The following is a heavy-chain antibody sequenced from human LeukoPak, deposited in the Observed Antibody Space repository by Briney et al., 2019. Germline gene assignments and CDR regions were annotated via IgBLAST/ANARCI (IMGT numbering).Heavy chain of an antibody. CDR1: GFTFSRYW. CDR3: TRELGYCSGGSCYSWFDP. D-gene: IGHD2-15*01. Sequence: GGSLRLSCAASGFTFSRYWMSWVRQAPGKGLEWVANIKEDGSQKYYVDSVKGRFAISRDNAKNSLYLQMNSLRAEDAAVYYCTRELGYCSGGSCYSWFDPWGQGNLVTVSS. CDR2: IKEDGSQK. J-gene: IGHJ5*02. V-gene: IGHV3-7*01.